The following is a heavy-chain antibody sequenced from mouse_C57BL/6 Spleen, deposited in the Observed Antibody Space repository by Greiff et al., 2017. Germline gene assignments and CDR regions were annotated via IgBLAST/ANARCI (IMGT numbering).Heavy chain of an antibody. V-gene: IGHV1-64*01. CDR1: GYTFTSYW. Sequence: VQLQQPGAELVKPGASVTLSCKASGYTFTSYWMHWVKQRPGQGLEWIGMIHPNSGSTNYNKKFKSKATLTVDKSSSTAYMQLSSLTSEDSAVYYCAREGYGSFPDYWGQGTTLTVSS. D-gene: IGHD1-1*01. CDR2: IHPNSGST. J-gene: IGHJ2*01. CDR3: AREGYGSFPDY.